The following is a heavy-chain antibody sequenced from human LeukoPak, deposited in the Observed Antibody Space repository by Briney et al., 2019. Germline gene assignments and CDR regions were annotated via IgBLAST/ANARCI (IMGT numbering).Heavy chain of an antibody. CDR2: INPYNANT. CDR1: GYTFTTYG. Sequence: GASVTVSFKASGYTFTTYGISWVRQAPGQGLEWMGWINPYNANTNYAQKLQGRVTMTTDTSTSTAYMELRSLGSEDTAVYYCAARNLRSIVGAGGAFDIWGQGTMVTVSS. D-gene: IGHD1-26*01. V-gene: IGHV1-18*01. J-gene: IGHJ3*02. CDR3: AARNLRSIVGAGGAFDI.